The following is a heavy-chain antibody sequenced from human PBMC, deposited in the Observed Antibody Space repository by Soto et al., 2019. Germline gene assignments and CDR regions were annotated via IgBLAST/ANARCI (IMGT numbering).Heavy chain of an antibody. CDR2: IIPIFGTA. CDR3: ARRSHDYGGNFDY. J-gene: IGHJ4*02. CDR1: GGTFSSYA. V-gene: IGHV1-69*01. D-gene: IGHD4-17*01. Sequence: QVQLVQSGAEVKKPGSSVKVSCKASGGTFSSYAISWVRQAPGQGLEWMGGIIPIFGTANYEQKFQGRVTITADESTNTAYMELSSLRSEDTAVYYCARRSHDYGGNFDYWGQGTLVTVSS.